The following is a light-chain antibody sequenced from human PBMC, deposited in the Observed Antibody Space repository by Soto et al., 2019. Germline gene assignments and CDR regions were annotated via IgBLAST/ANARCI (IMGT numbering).Light chain of an antibody. J-gene: IGKJ1*01. CDR1: HCVSNY. Sequence: IQMTQAPSSLSASLGDRGTITCRAIHCVSNYLAWYQHKPGKVPKLLIYAASTLQSGVPSRFSGSASGTDFTLTISSLQPEDVATYYCQQSGDTPPWTFGQGTKVDIK. CDR3: QQSGDTPPWT. V-gene: IGKV1-27*01. CDR2: AAS.